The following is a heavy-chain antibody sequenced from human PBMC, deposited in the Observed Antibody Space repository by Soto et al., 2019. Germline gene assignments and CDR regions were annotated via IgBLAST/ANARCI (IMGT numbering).Heavy chain of an antibody. CDR1: GFTFSSYA. CDR2: ISGSGGST. D-gene: IGHD2-2*01. CDR3: ARCSQLFLDSFDY. Sequence: GGSLRLSCAASGFTFSSYAMSWVRQAPGKGLEWVSAISGSGGSTYYADSVKGRFTISRDKSKNTLYLQVNSLRAEDTAVYYCARCSQLFLDSFDYWGQGTMVTVSS. V-gene: IGHV3-23*01. J-gene: IGHJ3*01.